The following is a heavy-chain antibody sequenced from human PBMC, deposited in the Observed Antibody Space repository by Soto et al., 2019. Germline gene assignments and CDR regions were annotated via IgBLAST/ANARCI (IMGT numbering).Heavy chain of an antibody. CDR2: IFYAGNT. D-gene: IGHD6-13*01. V-gene: IGHV4-39*01. J-gene: IGHJ5*02. CDR1: GGSISSSRSY. Sequence: SETLSLTCNVSGGSISSSRSYWAWFRQPPGKELEWVANIFYAGNTYYNPSLKSRVTVSVDTSKNQFSLKLDSVTAADTAVYYCARQAAAPGIDLWFDPWGQGTLVTVSS. CDR3: ARQAAAPGIDLWFDP.